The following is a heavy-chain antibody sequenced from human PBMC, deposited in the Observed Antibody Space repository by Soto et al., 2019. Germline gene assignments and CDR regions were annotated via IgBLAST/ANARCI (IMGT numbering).Heavy chain of an antibody. Sequence: EVQLVESGGGLVQPGGSLRLSCVASGFTYNYYWMHWVRQAPGKGLVWVSRIQSDGSSPDYVDSVKGRFTISRDNAKNTLYLQMNNLRAEDTAVYYCARGGDPDYWGQGTLVTVSS. CDR2: IQSDGSSP. CDR3: ARGGDPDY. D-gene: IGHD2-21*02. V-gene: IGHV3-74*01. J-gene: IGHJ4*02. CDR1: GFTYNYYW.